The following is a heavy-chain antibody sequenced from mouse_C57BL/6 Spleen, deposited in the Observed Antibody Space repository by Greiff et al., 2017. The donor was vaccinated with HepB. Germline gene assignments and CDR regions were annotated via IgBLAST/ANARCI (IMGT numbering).Heavy chain of an antibody. V-gene: IGHV1-53*01. CDR2: INPSNGGT. J-gene: IGHJ3*01. CDR1: GYTFTSYW. Sequence: QVQLKQSGTELVKPGASVKLSCKASGYTFTSYWMHWVKQRPGQGLEWIGNINPSNGGTNYNEKFKSKATLTVDKSTSTAYMQLSSLTSADSAVYYCASDGPAWFAYWGQGTLVTVSA. CDR3: ASDGPAWFAY. D-gene: IGHD2-3*01.